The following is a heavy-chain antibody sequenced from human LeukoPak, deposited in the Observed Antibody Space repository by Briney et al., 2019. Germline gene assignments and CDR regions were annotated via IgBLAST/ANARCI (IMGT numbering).Heavy chain of an antibody. CDR1: GIAFNQYS. J-gene: IGHJ5*01. D-gene: IGHD3-10*01. CDR2: ILSDGSTK. Sequence: GGSLRLACTASGIAFNQYSMHWVRQAPGKGLEWVAFILSDGSTKYYEDSVKGRFSISRDNSNKTLYLQMNSLSAEDTGMYYCATPPYGTDTYGSWFKSWGQGTLVTVSS. CDR3: ATPPYGTDTYGSWFKS. V-gene: IGHV3-30*02.